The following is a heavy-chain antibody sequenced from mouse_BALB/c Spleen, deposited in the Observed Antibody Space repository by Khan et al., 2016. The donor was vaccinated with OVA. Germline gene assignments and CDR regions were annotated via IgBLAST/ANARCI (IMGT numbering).Heavy chain of an antibody. CDR2: ICPGTDNS. D-gene: IGHD3-2*02. CDR1: GYIFTSYW. Sequence: VQLKQSGAELVRPGASVKLSCKTSGYIFTSYWIHWVKQRSGQGLEWIARICPGTDNSYYNEKFKDKATLTADKSSSTAYMQLSSLKSEDSDVYVCAREEALYHFDHWGQGTTLTVSS. V-gene: IGHV1S132*01. J-gene: IGHJ2*01. CDR3: AREEALYHFDH.